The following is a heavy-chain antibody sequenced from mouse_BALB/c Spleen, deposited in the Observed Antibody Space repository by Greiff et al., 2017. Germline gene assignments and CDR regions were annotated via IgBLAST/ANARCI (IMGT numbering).Heavy chain of an antibody. J-gene: IGHJ3*01. Sequence: VKLLESGAELVKPGASVKLSCKASGYTFTEYIIHWVKQRSGQGLECIGWFYPGSGSIKYNEKFKDKATLTADKSSSTVYMELSSLTSEDSAVYFCARHGVGDVLAYWGQGTLVTVSA. V-gene: IGHV1-62-2*01. CDR1: GYTFTEYI. D-gene: IGHD1-1*02. CDR3: ARHGVGDVLAY. CDR2: FYPGSGSI.